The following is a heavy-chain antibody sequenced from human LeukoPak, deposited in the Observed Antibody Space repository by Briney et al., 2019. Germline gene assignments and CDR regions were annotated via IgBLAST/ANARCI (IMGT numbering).Heavy chain of an antibody. CDR1: GGTFSSYA. V-gene: IGHV1-69*05. D-gene: IGHD3-22*01. J-gene: IGHJ4*02. CDR2: IIPIFGTA. CDR3: ASRSYDSSGSNDY. Sequence: SVKVSCKASGGTFSSYAISWVRQAPAQGLEWMGGIIPIFGTANYAQKFQGRVTITTDESTSTAYMELSSLRSEDTAVYYCASRSYDSSGSNDYWGQGTLVTVSS.